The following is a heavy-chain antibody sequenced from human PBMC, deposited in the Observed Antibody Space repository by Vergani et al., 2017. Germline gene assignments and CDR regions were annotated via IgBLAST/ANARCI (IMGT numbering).Heavy chain of an antibody. CDR1: GASINNDFYY. CDR2: IYVSGIT. Sequence: QVQLQESGPGLVKPSQTLSLTCTVSGASINNDFYYWHWIRQPAGKGLEWIGRIYVSGITEYNSSLQSRVSMSVATSKNQFSLTLTSVTAADTAVYYCARDNKQLRPRAFDLWGQGKMGTVSS. D-gene: IGHD6-6*01. CDR3: ARDNKQLRPRAFDL. V-gene: IGHV4-61*02. J-gene: IGHJ3*01.